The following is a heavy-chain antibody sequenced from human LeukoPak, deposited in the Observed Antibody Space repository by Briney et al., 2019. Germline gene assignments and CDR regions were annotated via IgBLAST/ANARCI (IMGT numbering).Heavy chain of an antibody. CDR3: ARTRYYYNSRSYGAPYYFDY. CDR1: GGSITSNNYY. Sequence: SETLSLTCDVSGGSITSNNYYWGWIRHPPGKGLEWFGSIYYSESTYYNPSLKSRVTISVDASKNQFSLKLSAVTAADTAVYYCARTRYYYNSRSYGAPYYFDYWGQGTLVTVSS. CDR2: IYYSEST. D-gene: IGHD3-10*01. J-gene: IGHJ4*02. V-gene: IGHV4-39*01.